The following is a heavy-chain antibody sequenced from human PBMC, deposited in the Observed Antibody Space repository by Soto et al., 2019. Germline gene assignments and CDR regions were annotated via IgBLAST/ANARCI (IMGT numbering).Heavy chain of an antibody. CDR1: GYTFTSYD. V-gene: IGHV1-8*01. D-gene: IGHD5-18*01. CDR2: MNPNSGNT. J-gene: IGHJ6*02. CDR3: HTAMVRGYYYYGMDV. Sequence: GVSVKVSCKASGYTFTSYDINWVRQATGQGLEWMGWMNPNSGNTGYAQKFQGRVTMTRNTSISTAYMELSSLRSEDTAVYYCHTAMVRGYYYYGMDVWGQGTTVTVSS.